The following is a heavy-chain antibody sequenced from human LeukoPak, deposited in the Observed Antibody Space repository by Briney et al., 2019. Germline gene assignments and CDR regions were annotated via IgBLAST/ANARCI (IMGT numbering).Heavy chain of an antibody. CDR2: IYTSGST. CDR1: GDSISIYY. D-gene: IGHD3-10*01. CDR3: AATGLTLLWFGEDNYDGMDV. V-gene: IGHV4-4*07. J-gene: IGHJ6*02. Sequence: SETLSLTCTVSGDSISIYYGSWMRHPGGEGLEWIGRIYTSGSTNYNPSLKSRVTMSVDTSKNQFYLQLSSVTAADTAVYYCAATGLTLLWFGEDNYDGMDVWGQGTTVTVSS.